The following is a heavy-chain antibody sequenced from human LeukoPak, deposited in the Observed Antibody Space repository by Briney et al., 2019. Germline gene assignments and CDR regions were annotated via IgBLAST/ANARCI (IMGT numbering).Heavy chain of an antibody. CDR3: ARDFYYDSSRYHAFDI. CDR1: GGSISSSSYY. D-gene: IGHD3-22*01. J-gene: IGHJ3*02. Sequence: ASETLSLTCTVSGGSISSSSYYWGWIRQPPGKGLEWIGSIYYSGSTYYNASLKSRVTISVDTSKNQFSLKLSSVTAADTAVYYCARDFYYDSSRYHAFDIWGQGTMVTVSS. CDR2: IYYSGST. V-gene: IGHV4-39*07.